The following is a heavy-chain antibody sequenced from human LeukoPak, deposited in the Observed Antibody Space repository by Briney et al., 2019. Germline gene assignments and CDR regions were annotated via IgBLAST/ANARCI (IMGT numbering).Heavy chain of an antibody. V-gene: IGHV3-7*01. J-gene: IGHJ6*03. Sequence: GGSLRLSCAASGLSVSGYWLTWVRQAPGKGLEWVANIKQDGSEKNYVDSVKGRFTISRDNADNSLYLEMTNLRVEDTAVYFCASRYCTGVNCFAASYMCMDVWGRGTTVTVSS. CDR3: ASRYCTGVNCFAASYMCMDV. CDR1: GLSVSGYW. CDR2: IKQDGSEK. D-gene: IGHD2-8*02.